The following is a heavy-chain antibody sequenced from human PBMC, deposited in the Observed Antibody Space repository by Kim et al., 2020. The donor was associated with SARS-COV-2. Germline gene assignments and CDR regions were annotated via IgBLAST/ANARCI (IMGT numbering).Heavy chain of an antibody. J-gene: IGHJ5*02. V-gene: IGHV1-69*13. CDR1: GGTFSSYA. CDR3: ARELEYCSGGSCSFDP. D-gene: IGHD2-15*01. Sequence: SVKVSCKASGGTFSSYAISWVRQAPGQGLEWMGGIIPIFGTANYAQKFQGRVTITADESTSTAYMELSSLRSEDTAVYYCARELEYCSGGSCSFDPWGQGTLVTVSS. CDR2: IIPIFGTA.